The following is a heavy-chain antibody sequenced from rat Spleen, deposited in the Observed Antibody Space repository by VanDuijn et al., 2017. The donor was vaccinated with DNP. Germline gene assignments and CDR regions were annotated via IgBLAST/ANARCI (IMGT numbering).Heavy chain of an antibody. V-gene: IGHV4-2*01. J-gene: IGHJ2*01. D-gene: IGHD1-12*02. CDR3: ARRYYYDGSYYDTGGFDY. CDR2: IKKDSSTI. CDR1: GFSFNDYW. Sequence: EVQLVESGGGPVQPGRSLKLSCVAAGFSFNDYWMAWVRQAPGKGLEWIGEIKKDSSTITHSPSLRDKFTISRDNAQNTLYLQMSRLGSEETATYYCARRYYYDGSYYDTGGFDYWGQGVMVTVSS.